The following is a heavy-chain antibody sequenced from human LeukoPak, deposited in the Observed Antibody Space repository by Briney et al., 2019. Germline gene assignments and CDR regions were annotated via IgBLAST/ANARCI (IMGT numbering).Heavy chain of an antibody. CDR2: IGAYNGDT. CDR1: GYTFTNYG. Sequence: GASVTVSCKPSGYTFTNYGISWVRQAPGQGLEWMGWIGAYNGDTNYAQKLQGRVTMTTDTSTSTAYMELRSLRSDDTAVYYCVRDHCSGGSCPSFDYWGQGTLVTVSS. V-gene: IGHV1-18*01. CDR3: VRDHCSGGSCPSFDY. D-gene: IGHD2-15*01. J-gene: IGHJ4*02.